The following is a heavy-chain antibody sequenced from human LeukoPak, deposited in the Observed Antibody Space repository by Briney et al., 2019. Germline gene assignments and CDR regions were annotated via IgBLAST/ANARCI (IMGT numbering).Heavy chain of an antibody. CDR2: IYHSGST. CDR1: GGSISTYY. J-gene: IGHJ4*02. CDR3: ARDGYSGNDGL. Sequence: SETLSLTCTVSGGSISTYYWSWIRQPPGKGLEWIGYIYHSGSTKYNPSLKSRVTISVDTSENQFSLKLSSVTAADTAVYYCARDGYSGNDGLWGQGTLVTVSS. V-gene: IGHV4-59*01. D-gene: IGHD5-12*01.